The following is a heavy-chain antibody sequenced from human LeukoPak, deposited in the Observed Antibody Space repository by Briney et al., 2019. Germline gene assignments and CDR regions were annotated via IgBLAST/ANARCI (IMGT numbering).Heavy chain of an antibody. J-gene: IGHJ3*02. CDR1: GGSISHIY. D-gene: IGHD3-16*01. Sequence: SQTLSLTCTVYGGSISHIYSSWIRHPPGKGLEWITYTHYIGGTTSNPCLRGGVTTSVDTSNTRSSLSLISVTAAPPAVYYCAREEDGGIDDAFDIWGRGTMVTVSS. CDR3: AREEDGGIDDAFDI. V-gene: IGHV4-59*01. CDR2: THYIGGT.